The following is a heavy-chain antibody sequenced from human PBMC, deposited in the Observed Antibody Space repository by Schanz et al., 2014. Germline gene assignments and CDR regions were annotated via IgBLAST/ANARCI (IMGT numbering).Heavy chain of an antibody. J-gene: IGHJ6*02. Sequence: EVQLVQSGGGLVQPGGSLRLSCAASGFTFSSHWMHWVRQDPGKGLVWVARINSVGSNTDYADSVTGRFTISRDNAKNSLFLQMNSLRAEDTAVYYCLVPDYARDVWGQGTTVTVSS. V-gene: IGHV3-74*01. CDR2: INSVGSNT. CDR1: GFTFSSHW. CDR3: LVPDYARDV. D-gene: IGHD2-21*02.